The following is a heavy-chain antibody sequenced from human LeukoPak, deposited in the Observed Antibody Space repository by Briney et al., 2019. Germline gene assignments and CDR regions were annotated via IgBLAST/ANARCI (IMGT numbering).Heavy chain of an antibody. D-gene: IGHD3-3*01. CDR1: YX. V-gene: IGHV3-21*01. J-gene: IGHJ6*02. Sequence: YXMXWXRQTPGKGLEWVSSISSSSSYIYYADSVKGRFTISRDNAKNSLYLQMNSLRAEDTAVYYCARRLGDTIFGVAYGMDVWGQGTTVTVSS. CDR3: ARRLGDTIFGVAYGMDV. CDR2: ISSSSSYI.